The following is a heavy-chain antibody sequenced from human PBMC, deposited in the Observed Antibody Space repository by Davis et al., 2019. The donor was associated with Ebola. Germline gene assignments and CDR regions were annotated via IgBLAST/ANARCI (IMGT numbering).Heavy chain of an antibody. CDR2: IYYSGST. J-gene: IGHJ5*02. V-gene: IGHV4-39*01. CDR1: GGSISSSSYY. CDR3: ARGYYYVGWFDP. Sequence: MPSETLSLTCTVSGGSISSSSYYWGWIRQPPGKGLEWIGSIYYSGSTYYNPSLKSRVTISVDTSKNQFSLKLSSVTAADTAVYYCARGYYYVGWFDPWGQGTLVTVSS. D-gene: IGHD3-22*01.